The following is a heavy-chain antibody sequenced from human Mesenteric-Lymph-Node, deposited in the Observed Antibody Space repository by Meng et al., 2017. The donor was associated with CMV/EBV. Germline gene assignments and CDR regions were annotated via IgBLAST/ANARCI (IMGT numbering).Heavy chain of an antibody. V-gene: IGHV3-30-3*01. CDR2: ISYDGSNK. D-gene: IGHD1-26*01. J-gene: IGHJ4*02. CDR1: GFTFSSYA. CDR3: ARTLVGDAFYFDY. Sequence: GESLKISCAASGFTFSSYAMHWVRQAPGKGLEWVAVISYDGSNKYYADSVKGRFTISRDNSKNTLYLQMNSLRAEDTAVYYCARTLVGDAFYFDYWAQGILVTVSS.